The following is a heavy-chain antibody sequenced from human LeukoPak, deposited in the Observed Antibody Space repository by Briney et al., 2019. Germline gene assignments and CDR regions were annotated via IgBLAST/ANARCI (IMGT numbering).Heavy chain of an antibody. CDR1: GGSFSGYY. CDR2: INHSGST. CDR3: ARGVSHRYYDSSGPSEP. Sequence: SETLSLTCAVYGGSFSGYYWSWIRQPPGKGLEWIGEINHSGSTNYNPSLKSRVTISVDTSKNQFSLKLSSVTAADTAVYYCARGVSHRYYDSSGPSEPWGQGTLVTVSS. J-gene: IGHJ5*02. D-gene: IGHD3-22*01. V-gene: IGHV4-34*01.